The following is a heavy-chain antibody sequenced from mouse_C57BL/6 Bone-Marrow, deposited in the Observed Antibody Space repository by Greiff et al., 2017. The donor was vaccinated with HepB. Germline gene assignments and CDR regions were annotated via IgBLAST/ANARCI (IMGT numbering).Heavy chain of an antibody. D-gene: IGHD4-1*01. CDR2: IYPGDGDT. Sequence: QVQLKESGAELVKPGASVKISCKASGYAFSSYWMNWVKQRPGKGLEWIGQIYPGDGDTNYNGKFKGKATLTADKSSSTAYMQLSSLTSEDSAVYFCARERSNWDWYFDVWGTGTTVTVSS. CDR1: GYAFSSYW. V-gene: IGHV1-80*01. CDR3: ARERSNWDWYFDV. J-gene: IGHJ1*03.